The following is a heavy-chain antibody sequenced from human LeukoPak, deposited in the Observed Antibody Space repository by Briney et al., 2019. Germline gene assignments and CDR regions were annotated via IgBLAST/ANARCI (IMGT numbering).Heavy chain of an antibody. CDR1: GFTFSGYA. D-gene: IGHD2-15*01. CDR3: ARTRYCSGGSCYHSGYYGMDV. CDR2: ISGSGGST. J-gene: IGHJ6*02. Sequence: GGSLRLSCAASGFTFSGYAMSWVRQAPGKGLEWVSAISGSGGSTYYADSVKGRFTISRDNSKNTLYLQMNSLRAEDTAVYYCARTRYCSGGSCYHSGYYGMDVWGQGTTVTVSS. V-gene: IGHV3-23*01.